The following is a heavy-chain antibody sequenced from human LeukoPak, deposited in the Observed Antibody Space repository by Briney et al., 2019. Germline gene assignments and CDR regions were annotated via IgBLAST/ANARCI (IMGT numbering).Heavy chain of an antibody. CDR3: AGEAAANY. CDR1: GGSISSGSYY. V-gene: IGHV4-61*01. Sequence: SQTLSLTCTVSGGSISSGSYYWRWIRQPPGKGLDWIGYIYYSGSTDYNPSLRGRVTISTDTSKNQLSLKLSSVTAADTAVYYCAGEAAANYWGQGILVTVSS. J-gene: IGHJ4*02. D-gene: IGHD6-13*01. CDR2: IYYSGST.